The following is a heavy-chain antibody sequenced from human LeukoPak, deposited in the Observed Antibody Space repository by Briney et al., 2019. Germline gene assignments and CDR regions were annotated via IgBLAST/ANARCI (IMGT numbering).Heavy chain of an antibody. CDR2: ISSSSSYI. CDR1: GFTFSSYS. V-gene: IGHV3-21*01. D-gene: IGHD3-9*01. CDR3: ARTYDILTGPFDY. J-gene: IGHJ4*02. Sequence: GGSLRLSCAASGFTFSSYSMNWVRQAPGKGLEWVSSISSSSSYIYYADSVKGRFTISRDNAKNSLYLQMNSLRAEDTAVYYCARTYDILTGPFDYWGQGTPVTVSS.